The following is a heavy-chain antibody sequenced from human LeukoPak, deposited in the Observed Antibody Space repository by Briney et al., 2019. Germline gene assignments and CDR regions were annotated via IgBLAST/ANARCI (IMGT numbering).Heavy chain of an antibody. J-gene: IGHJ3*02. CDR1: GYSFTSYW. CDR2: IYPGDSDT. V-gene: IGHV5-51*01. Sequence: GESLKISCKGSGYSFTSYWIGWVRQMPGKGLEWMGIIYPGDSDTRYSPSFQGQVTISADKSISTAYLQWSSLKASDTAMYYSARHAVVVTAIDAFDIWGQGTMVTVSS. D-gene: IGHD2-21*02. CDR3: ARHAVVVTAIDAFDI.